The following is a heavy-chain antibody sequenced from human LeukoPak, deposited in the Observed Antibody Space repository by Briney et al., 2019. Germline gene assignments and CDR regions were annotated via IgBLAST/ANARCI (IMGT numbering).Heavy chain of an antibody. CDR3: ATYRQVLLPFES. CDR1: GFTFSNYW. J-gene: IGHJ4*02. D-gene: IGHD2-8*02. V-gene: IGHV3-74*01. CDR2: INTDGSST. Sequence: GGSLRLSCAASGFTFSNYWMHWVRQAPGKGLVWVSRINTDGSSTSYVDSVKGRSTISRDNAKNTLYLQMNSLRAEDTAIYYCATYRQVLLPFESWGQGTLVTVSS.